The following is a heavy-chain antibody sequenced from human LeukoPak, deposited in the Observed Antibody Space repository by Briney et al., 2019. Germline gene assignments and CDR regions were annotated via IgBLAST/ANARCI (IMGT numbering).Heavy chain of an antibody. D-gene: IGHD3-22*01. CDR1: GYTFTGYY. Sequence: GASVKVSCKASGYTFTGYYMHWVRQAPGQGLEWMGWINPNSGGTDYAQKFQGRVTMTRDTSISTAYMELSRLRSDDTAVYYCARGRIYYDSSGYYNNDYWGQGTLVTVSS. CDR2: INPNSGGT. V-gene: IGHV1-2*02. J-gene: IGHJ4*02. CDR3: ARGRIYYDSSGYYNNDY.